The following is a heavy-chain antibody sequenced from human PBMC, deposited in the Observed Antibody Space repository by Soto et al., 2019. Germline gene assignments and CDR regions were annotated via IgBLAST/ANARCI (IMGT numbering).Heavy chain of an antibody. CDR2: ISGSSTYT. Sequence: VPVVESGGGLVKPGGSLRLSCVASGFTFSDYYMSWIRQAPGKGLEWISYISGSSTYTTYADSVKGRFTISRDNAKNSLYLQMNSLRADDTAVYYCARWGGTTLDYWGQGTLVTVSS. V-gene: IGHV3-11*05. J-gene: IGHJ4*02. D-gene: IGHD3-10*01. CDR3: ARWGGTTLDY. CDR1: GFTFSDYY.